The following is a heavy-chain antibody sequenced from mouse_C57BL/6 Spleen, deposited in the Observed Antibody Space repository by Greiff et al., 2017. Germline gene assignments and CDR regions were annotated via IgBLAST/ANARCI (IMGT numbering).Heavy chain of an antibody. J-gene: IGHJ4*01. CDR1: GYTFTDYN. Sequence: VQLQQSGPELVKPGASVKMSCKASGYTFTDYNMHWVKQSHGKSLEWIGYINPNNGGTSYNQKFKGKATLTVNKSSSTAYMELRSLTSEDSAVYYCAREYYGSSYGYAMDYWGQGTSVTVSS. D-gene: IGHD1-1*01. CDR3: AREYYGSSYGYAMDY. V-gene: IGHV1-22*01. CDR2: INPNNGGT.